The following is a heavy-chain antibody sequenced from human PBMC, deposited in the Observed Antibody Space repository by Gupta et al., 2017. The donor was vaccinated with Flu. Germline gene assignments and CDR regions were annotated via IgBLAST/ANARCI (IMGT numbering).Heavy chain of an antibody. CDR3: ARDPRDMGLDP. CDR2: INSAGSGT. Sequence: CVASGFTFSSYWRHWVRQAPGKGLMWVSRINSAGSGTIYADSVKGRFTISRDNAKNTLYLQMNSLRAEDTAVYYCARDPRDMGLDPWGQGTLVTVSS. V-gene: IGHV3-74*01. J-gene: IGHJ5*02. CDR1: GFTFSSYW. D-gene: IGHD3-9*01.